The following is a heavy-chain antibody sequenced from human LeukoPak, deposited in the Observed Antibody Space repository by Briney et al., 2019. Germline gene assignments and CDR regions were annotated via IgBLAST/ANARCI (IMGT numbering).Heavy chain of an antibody. D-gene: IGHD6-19*01. CDR1: GFTFRRNG. V-gene: IGHV3-33*01. Sequence: GGSLRLSCAASGFTFRRNGMHWLRQAPGKGLEWVALIYSDGSNKYYADSVKGRFTISRDNSQNTVYLQMNSLRAEDTAVYSCARDGNGWGFDNWGQGALVTVSS. J-gene: IGHJ4*02. CDR2: IYSDGSNK. CDR3: ARDGNGWGFDN.